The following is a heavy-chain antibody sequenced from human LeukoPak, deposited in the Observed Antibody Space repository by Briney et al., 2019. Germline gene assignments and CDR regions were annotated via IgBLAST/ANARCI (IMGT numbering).Heavy chain of an antibody. V-gene: IGHV1-8*03. CDR3: ARGGYCSGGSCYGYNWFDP. CDR2: MNPNSGNT. Sequence: ASVKVSCKASGYTFTSYDINWVRRATGQGLEWMGWMNPNSGNTGYAQKFQGRVTITRNTSISTAYMELSSLRSEDTAVYYCARGGYCSGGSCYGYNWFDPRGQGTLVTVSS. J-gene: IGHJ5*02. D-gene: IGHD2-15*01. CDR1: GYTFTSYD.